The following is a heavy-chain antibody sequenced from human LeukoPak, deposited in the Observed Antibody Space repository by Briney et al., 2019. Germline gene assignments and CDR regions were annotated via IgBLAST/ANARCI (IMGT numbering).Heavy chain of an antibody. Sequence: GGSLRLSCAASGFTFSNAWMSWVRQAPGKGLVWVSRINSDGSSTSYADSVKGRFTISRDNAKNTLYLQMNSLRAEDTAVYYCARSSYDFWSGYPYYFDYWGQGTLVTVSS. V-gene: IGHV3-74*01. CDR3: ARSSYDFWSGYPYYFDY. CDR1: GFTFSNAW. J-gene: IGHJ4*02. D-gene: IGHD3-3*01. CDR2: INSDGSST.